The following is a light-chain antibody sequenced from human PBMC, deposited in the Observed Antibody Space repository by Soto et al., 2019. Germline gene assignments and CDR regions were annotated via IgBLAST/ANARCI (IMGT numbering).Light chain of an antibody. V-gene: IGKV3-15*01. CDR1: QNIRTN. Sequence: EIIMTQSPVTLSVSPGERATLSCRASQNIRTNLAWYQQKPGQAPRLLIYGASTRATGIPARFSGSGSGTEFILTINSLQSEDFAVYYCQQCNNWPPVTFGQGTRLEIK. CDR3: QQCNNWPPVT. J-gene: IGKJ5*01. CDR2: GAS.